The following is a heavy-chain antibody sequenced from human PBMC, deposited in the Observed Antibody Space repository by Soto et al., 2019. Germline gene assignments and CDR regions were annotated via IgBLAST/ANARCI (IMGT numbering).Heavy chain of an antibody. Sequence: QVQLQASGPGLVKPSQTLSLTCTVSGGSISSGGYYWSWIRQHPGKGLEWIGYIYYSGSTYYNPSLKSRVTISVDTSKNQFSLKLSSVTAADTAVYYCARVYYYDSSGYLANWFDPWGQGTLVTVSS. CDR3: ARVYYYDSSGYLANWFDP. CDR1: GGSISSGGYY. V-gene: IGHV4-31*03. D-gene: IGHD3-22*01. CDR2: IYYSGST. J-gene: IGHJ5*02.